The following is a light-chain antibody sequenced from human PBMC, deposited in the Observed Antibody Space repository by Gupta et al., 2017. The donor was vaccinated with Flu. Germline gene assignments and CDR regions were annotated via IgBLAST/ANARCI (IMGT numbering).Light chain of an antibody. J-gene: IGKJ4*01. Sequence: IQQTQSPSTLSASVGDRVTITCRASQSISSWLAWYQQKTGKDPRLLIYNAATLGSRVPSRCISGGSGTEVTLTTSSLQPDDAATEYCQQDDSNFITFGRGTKVDIK. CDR1: QSISSW. V-gene: IGKV1-5*03. CDR3: QQDDSNFIT. CDR2: NAA.